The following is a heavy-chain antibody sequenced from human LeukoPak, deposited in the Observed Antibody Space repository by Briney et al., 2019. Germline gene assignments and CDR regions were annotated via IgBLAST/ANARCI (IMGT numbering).Heavy chain of an antibody. V-gene: IGHV1-18*01. CDR1: GYTFTSYG. Sequence: GASVKVSCKASGYTFTSYGISWVRQAPGQGLEWMGWISAYDGNTNNAQKLQGRVTMTTDTSTSTAYMELRSLRSDDTAVYYCARAGFLDYDILTGYYNFDYWGQGTLVTVSS. CDR2: ISAYDGNT. D-gene: IGHD3-9*01. CDR3: ARAGFLDYDILTGYYNFDY. J-gene: IGHJ4*02.